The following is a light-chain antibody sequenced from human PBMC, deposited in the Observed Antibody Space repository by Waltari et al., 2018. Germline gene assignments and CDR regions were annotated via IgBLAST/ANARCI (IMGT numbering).Light chain of an antibody. V-gene: IGLV8-61*01. J-gene: IGLJ3*02. CDR2: KAN. CDR3: ALYMGSGIWV. Sequence: QTVVTQEPSLSVSPGGTVTLTCALSSGSLSTTSYATWYQQTPGQAPRTLVYKANARPSGVPDRFSGSILGNTAALTITGAQADDESDYDCALYMGSGIWVFGGGTRLTVL. CDR1: SGSLSTTSY.